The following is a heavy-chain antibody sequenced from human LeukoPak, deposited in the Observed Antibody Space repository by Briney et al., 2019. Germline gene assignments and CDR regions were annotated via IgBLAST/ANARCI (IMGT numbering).Heavy chain of an antibody. D-gene: IGHD3-10*01. CDR2: IHSSGST. CDR1: GGSISSYY. Sequence: HPSETLSLTCTVSGGSISSYYWSWIRQPAGKGLEWIGRIHSSGSTNYNPSLKTRVTMSVDTSKNQLSLKLSSVTAADTAVYYCATDGGLWFGPVQTDAFDIWGQGTMVTVSS. V-gene: IGHV4-4*07. J-gene: IGHJ3*02. CDR3: ATDGGLWFGPVQTDAFDI.